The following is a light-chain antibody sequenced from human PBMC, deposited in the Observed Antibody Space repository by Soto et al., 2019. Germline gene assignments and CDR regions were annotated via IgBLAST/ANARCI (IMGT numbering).Light chain of an antibody. CDR1: SSDVGGYNY. J-gene: IGLJ1*01. Sequence: QSALTQPPSASGSPGQSVTISCTGTSSDVGGYNYVSWYQQHPGKAPKLMIYGVTKRPSGVPDRFSGSKSGNTASLTVSGLQAEDEAYYYCGSYAGSNNYVFGTGTKLTVL. CDR3: GSYAGSNNYV. CDR2: GVT. V-gene: IGLV2-8*01.